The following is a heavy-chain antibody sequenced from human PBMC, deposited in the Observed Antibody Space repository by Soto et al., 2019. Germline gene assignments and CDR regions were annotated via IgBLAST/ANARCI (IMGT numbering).Heavy chain of an antibody. CDR3: ARDRDGYNFAYFDY. D-gene: IGHD5-12*01. CDR2: IYYSGST. V-gene: IGHV4-59*01. CDR1: GGSISSYY. J-gene: IGHJ4*02. Sequence: SETLSLTCTVSGGSISSYYWSWIRQPPGKGLEWIGYIYYSGSTNYNPSLKSRVTISVDTSKNQFSLKLSSVTAADTAVYYCARDRDGYNFAYFDYWGQGTLVTVSS.